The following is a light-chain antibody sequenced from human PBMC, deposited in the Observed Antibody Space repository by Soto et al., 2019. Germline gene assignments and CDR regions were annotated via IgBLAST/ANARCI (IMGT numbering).Light chain of an antibody. CDR3: QHYNKWPPWT. V-gene: IGKV3-15*01. CDR2: NSL. CDR1: RSFSTN. J-gene: IGKJ1*01. Sequence: EIVMTQSPATLSVSPGESATLSCRASRSFSTNLAWYQQKPGQPPRLVIYNSLSRAAGVPARFSGSGSGTEFTLTISSLQSADVAVYSCQHYNKWPPWTFGQGTKVDIX.